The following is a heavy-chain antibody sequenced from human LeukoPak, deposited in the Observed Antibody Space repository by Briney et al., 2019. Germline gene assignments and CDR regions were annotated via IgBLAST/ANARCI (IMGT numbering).Heavy chain of an antibody. CDR1: GFTFSNYG. CDR2: IRYDGSNK. J-gene: IGHJ4*02. D-gene: IGHD4/OR15-4a*01. V-gene: IGHV3-30*02. CDR3: AKDAGGDYGHLDY. Sequence: PGGSLRLSCAASGFTFSNYGMHWVRQAPGKGLEWVAFIRYDGSNKYYADSVKGRFTISRDNSKNTLYLQMNSLRAEDTAVYYCAKDAGGDYGHLDYWGQGTLVTVSS.